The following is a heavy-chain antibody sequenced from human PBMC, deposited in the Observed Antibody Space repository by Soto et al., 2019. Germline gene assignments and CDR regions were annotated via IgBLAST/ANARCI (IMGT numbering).Heavy chain of an antibody. D-gene: IGHD5-18*01. J-gene: IGHJ6*01. CDR3: QTHGVDKAMFTGPLPSYYYITDD. CDR2: IKQDRSEK. Sequence: GGSLRLSCAASGFTFSSYWMSWVRQAPGKGLEWVANIKQDRSEKYYVDSVKGRFTISRDNAKNSLYLQMNSLRAEDTAVYYFQTHGVDKAMFTGPLPSYYYITDDWGQGTPVTDSS. V-gene: IGHV3-7*01. CDR1: GFTFSSYW.